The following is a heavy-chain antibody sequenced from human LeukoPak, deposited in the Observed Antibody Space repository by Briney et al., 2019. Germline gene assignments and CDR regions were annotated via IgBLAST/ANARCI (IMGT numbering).Heavy chain of an antibody. Sequence: SGTLSLTCAVSGASIGSSNWWSRGRQPPGEGVEWSGEVYHSGDTNYNPSLRSRVTISADRSNNQFSLRLNSVTAADTAVFYCARGEQRGSGTVHFDFWGQGILVTVSS. V-gene: IGHV4-4*02. J-gene: IGHJ4*02. CDR2: VYHSGDT. CDR3: ARGEQRGSGTVHFDF. CDR1: GASIGSSNW. D-gene: IGHD3-10*01.